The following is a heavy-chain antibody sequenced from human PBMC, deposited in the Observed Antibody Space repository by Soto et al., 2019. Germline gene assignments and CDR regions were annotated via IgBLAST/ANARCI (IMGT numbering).Heavy chain of an antibody. CDR2: ISSSGSTI. J-gene: IGHJ6*02. V-gene: IGHV3-48*03. CDR3: AREYISSFGYYYYGMDV. CDR1: GFTFSSYE. D-gene: IGHD6-6*01. Sequence: EVQLVESGGGLVQPGGSLRLSCAAAGFTFSSYEMNWVRQAPGKGLEWVSYISSSGSTIYYADSVKGRFTISRDNAKNSLYLQMNSLRAEDTAVYYCAREYISSFGYYYYGMDVWGQGTPVTVSS.